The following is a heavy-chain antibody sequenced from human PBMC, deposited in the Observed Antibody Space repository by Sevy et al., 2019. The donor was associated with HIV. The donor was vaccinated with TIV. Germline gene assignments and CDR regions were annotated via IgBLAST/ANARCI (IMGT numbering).Heavy chain of an antibody. CDR2: ISWNSGSI. CDR3: AKVDKGDGYNLNY. V-gene: IGHV3-9*01. J-gene: IGHJ4*02. Sequence: SLRLSCAASGFTFDDDAMHWVRQAPGKALEWVSGISWNSGSIGYADSVKGRFTISRDNAKNSLYLQMNSLIAEDTALYYCAKVDKGDGYNLNYWGQGTLVTVSS. CDR1: GFTFDDDA. D-gene: IGHD5-12*01.